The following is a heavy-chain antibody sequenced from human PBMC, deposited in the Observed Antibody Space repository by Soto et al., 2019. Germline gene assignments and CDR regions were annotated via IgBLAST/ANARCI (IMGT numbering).Heavy chain of an antibody. CDR3: AILWFGELLFAPRGSRFDY. D-gene: IGHD3-10*01. CDR1: GYTFTSYG. J-gene: IGHJ4*02. Sequence: ASVKVSCKASGYTFTSYGISWVRQAPGQGLEWMGWISAYNGNTNYAQKLQGRVTMTTDTSTSTAYMELRSLRSDDTAVYYCAILWFGELLFAPRGSRFDYLGQGTLVTVSS. CDR2: ISAYNGNT. V-gene: IGHV1-18*04.